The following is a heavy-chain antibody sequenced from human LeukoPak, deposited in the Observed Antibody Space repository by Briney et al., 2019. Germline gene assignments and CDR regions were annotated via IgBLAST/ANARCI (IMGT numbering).Heavy chain of an antibody. CDR1: GGSISSYY. Sequence: SETLTLTCTVSGGSISSYYWSWIRQPPGKGLEWIGYIYYSGSTNYNPSLKSRVTISVDTSKNQFSLKLSSVTAADTAVYYCARVAVAGIDYWGQGTLVTVSS. CDR2: IYYSGST. CDR3: ARVAVAGIDY. D-gene: IGHD6-19*01. V-gene: IGHV4-59*12. J-gene: IGHJ4*02.